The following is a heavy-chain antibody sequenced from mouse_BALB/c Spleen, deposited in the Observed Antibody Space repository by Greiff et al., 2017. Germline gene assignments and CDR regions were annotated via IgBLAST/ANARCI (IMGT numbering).Heavy chain of an antibody. CDR2: IDPANGNT. CDR1: GFNIKDTY. J-gene: IGHJ2*01. V-gene: IGHV14-3*02. D-gene: IGHD2-4*01. CDR3: ARIYYDLYYFDY. Sequence: EVQLQQSGAELVKPGASVKLSCTASGFNIKDTYMHWVKQRPEQGLEWIGRIDPANGNTKYDPKFQGKATITADTSSNTAYLQLSSLTSEDTAVYYCARIYYDLYYFDYWGQGTTLTVSS.